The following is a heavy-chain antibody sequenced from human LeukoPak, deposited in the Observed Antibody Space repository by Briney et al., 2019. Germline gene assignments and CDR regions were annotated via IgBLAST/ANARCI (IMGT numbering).Heavy chain of an antibody. V-gene: IGHV4-4*02. Sequence: PSETLSLTCAVSGGSISSTNWWSWVRQPPGKGLEWIGEIYRSGSTNYNPSLKSRLTISVDKSKNQFSLKLSSVTAADTAVYYCARLIVVVPAATITPEVYGMDVWGQGTTVTVSS. J-gene: IGHJ6*02. D-gene: IGHD2-2*01. CDR1: GGSISSTNW. CDR2: IYRSGST. CDR3: ARLIVVVPAATITPEVYGMDV.